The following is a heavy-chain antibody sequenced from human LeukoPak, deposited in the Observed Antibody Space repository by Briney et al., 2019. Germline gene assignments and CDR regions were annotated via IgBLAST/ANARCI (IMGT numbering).Heavy chain of an antibody. D-gene: IGHD5-18*01. CDR2: IPYDESNK. Sequence: GGSLRLSCAGSGFTFSIYGMHWVRQAPGKGLEWVAVIPYDESNKYYADSVKGRFTISRDNSKNTLYLQMNSLRAEDTAVYYCTREAWIQLWLGVYYFDYWGQGTLVTVSS. CDR1: GFTFSIYG. V-gene: IGHV3-30*03. J-gene: IGHJ4*02. CDR3: TREAWIQLWLGVYYFDY.